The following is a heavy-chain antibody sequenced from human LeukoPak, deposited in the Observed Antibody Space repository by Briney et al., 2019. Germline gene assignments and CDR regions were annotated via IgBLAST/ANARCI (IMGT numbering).Heavy chain of an antibody. Sequence: PGGSLRLSCAASGFTFDVYAMHWVRHAPGKGLEWVSGISWNSGSIGYADSVKGRFTISRDHAKNSLYLQMNSLRAEDTALYYCAKGTYYYDSSGYYYPAPNFDYWGQGTLVTVSS. D-gene: IGHD3-22*01. J-gene: IGHJ4*02. CDR2: ISWNSGSI. CDR1: GFTFDVYA. V-gene: IGHV3-9*01. CDR3: AKGTYYYDSSGYYYPAPNFDY.